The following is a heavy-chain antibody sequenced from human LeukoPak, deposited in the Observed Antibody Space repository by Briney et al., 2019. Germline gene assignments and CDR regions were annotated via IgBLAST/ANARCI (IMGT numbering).Heavy chain of an antibody. CDR1: GFTFSSYS. CDR3: VKGEDSSGWLLGY. J-gene: IGHJ4*02. CDR2: ISSNGGAT. V-gene: IGHV3-64D*06. D-gene: IGHD6-19*01. Sequence: GGSLRLSCAASGFTFSSYSMNWVRQAPGKGLEYVSTISSNGGATYYADSVKGRFTISRDNSKNTLYLQMSSLTTEDTAVYYCVKGEDSSGWLLGYWGQGTLVTVSS.